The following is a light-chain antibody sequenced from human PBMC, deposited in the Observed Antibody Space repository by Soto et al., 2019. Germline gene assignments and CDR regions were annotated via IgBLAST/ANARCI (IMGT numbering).Light chain of an antibody. CDR2: DVN. CDR1: SSNVGGCYD. V-gene: IGLV1-40*01. CDR3: QSYDTKPTGV. J-gene: IGLJ1*01. Sequence: QSALTQPASVSGAPGQSVTISCTGTSSNVGGCYDVPWYQQFPGKAPKLLIYDVNNRPSGVSHRFSASKSGNSASLAISGLQADDEADYYCQSYDTKPTGVFGTGTKLTVL.